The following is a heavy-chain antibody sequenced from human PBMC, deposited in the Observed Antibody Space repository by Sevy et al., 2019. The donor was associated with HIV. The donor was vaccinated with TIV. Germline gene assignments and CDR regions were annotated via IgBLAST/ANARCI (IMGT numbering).Heavy chain of an antibody. CDR3: AMDHLLSLAYSWFDP. CDR2: IFYTGTT. CDR1: GGSISSSNYY. D-gene: IGHD2-2*01. Sequence: SETLSLTCTVSGGSISSSNYYWGWIRQSPGKGLEWIGSIFYTGTTHYNPSLKSRVTISVDTSKNQFSLKLSSVTAADTAVYYCAMDHLLSLAYSWFDPWGQGTLVTVSS. V-gene: IGHV4-39*01. J-gene: IGHJ5*02.